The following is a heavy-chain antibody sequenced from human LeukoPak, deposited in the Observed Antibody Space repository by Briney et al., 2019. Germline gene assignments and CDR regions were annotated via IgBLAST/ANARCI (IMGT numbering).Heavy chain of an antibody. J-gene: IGHJ4*02. Sequence: PSETLSLTCTVSGDSISSGDYYWSWIRQPAGKGLEWIGSIYYSGSTYYNPSLKSRVTISVDTSKNQFSLKLSSVTAADTAVYYCARHSPVGIFYFDYWGQGTLVTVSS. CDR1: GDSISSGDYY. V-gene: IGHV4-39*01. CDR2: IYYSGST. CDR3: ARHSPVGIFYFDY. D-gene: IGHD1-26*01.